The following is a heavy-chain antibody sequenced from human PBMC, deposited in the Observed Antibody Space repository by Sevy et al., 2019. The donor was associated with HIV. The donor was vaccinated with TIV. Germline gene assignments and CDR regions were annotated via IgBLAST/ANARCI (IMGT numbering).Heavy chain of an antibody. CDR1: GGSITSLY. CDR3: AGENAWGRGYS. D-gene: IGHD1-26*01. CDR2: IYYNGHI. V-gene: IGHV4-59*08. J-gene: IGHJ4*02. Sequence: SETLSLTCTVSGGSITSLYWNWIRQPPGKGLEWIANIYYNGHINYNPTLNNRVTLSLDTSNNQFSLGLSSVTAADTAMYYCAGENAWGRGYSWGQGTLVTVSS.